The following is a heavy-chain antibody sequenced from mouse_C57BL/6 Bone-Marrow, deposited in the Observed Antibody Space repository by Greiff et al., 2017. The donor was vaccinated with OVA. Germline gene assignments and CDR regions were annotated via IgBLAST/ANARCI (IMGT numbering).Heavy chain of an antibody. CDR1: GYTFTSYW. J-gene: IGHJ3*01. V-gene: IGHV1-52*01. Sequence: LQPGAELVRPGSSVKLSCKASGYTFTSYWMHWVKQRPIQGLEWIGNIDPSDSETHYNQKFKDKATLTVDKSSSTAYMQLSSLTSEDSAVYYCARGAAQAKAWFAYWGQGTLVTVSA. CDR2: IDPSDSET. CDR3: ARGAAQAKAWFAY. D-gene: IGHD3-2*02.